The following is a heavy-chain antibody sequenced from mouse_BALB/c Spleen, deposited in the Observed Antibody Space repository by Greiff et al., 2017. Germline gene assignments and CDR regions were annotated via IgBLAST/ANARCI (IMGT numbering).Heavy chain of an antibody. D-gene: IGHD1-1*01. CDR3: ARDYYGSRGAMDY. Sequence: EVMLVESGGGLVKPGGSLKLSCAASGFTFSSYTMSWVRQTPEKRLEWVATISSGGGNTYYPDSVKGRFTISRDNAKNNLYLQMSSLRSEDTALYYCARDYYGSRGAMDYWGQGTSVTVSS. CDR2: ISSGGGNT. J-gene: IGHJ4*01. V-gene: IGHV5-9*03. CDR1: GFTFSSYT.